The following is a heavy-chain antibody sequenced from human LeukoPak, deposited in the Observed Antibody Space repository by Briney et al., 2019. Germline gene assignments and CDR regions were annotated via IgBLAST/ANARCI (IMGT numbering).Heavy chain of an antibody. CDR2: IYHSGST. CDR3: ERAFTVTTDYFDY. CDR1: GYSISSGYY. D-gene: IGHD4-17*01. V-gene: IGHV4-38-2*01. J-gene: IGHJ4*02. Sequence: SETLSLTCAVSGYSISSGYYWGWIRQPPGKGLEWIGSIYHSGSTYYNPSLKSRVTISVDTSKNQFSLKLSSVTAADTAVYYCERAFTVTTDYFDYWGQGTLVSVSS.